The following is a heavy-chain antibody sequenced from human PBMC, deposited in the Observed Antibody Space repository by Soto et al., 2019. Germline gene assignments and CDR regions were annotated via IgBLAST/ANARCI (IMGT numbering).Heavy chain of an antibody. Sequence: QVQLVESGGGVVQPGRSLRLSCAASGFTFSSYAMHWVRQAPGKGLEWVAVISYDGSNKYYADSVKGRFTISRDNSKNTLDLQMNSLRAEDTAVYYCARDQGGGSYYVGMWAYWGQGTLVTVSS. CDR2: ISYDGSNK. J-gene: IGHJ4*02. CDR1: GFTFSSYA. D-gene: IGHD1-26*01. CDR3: ARDQGGGSYYVGMWAY. V-gene: IGHV3-30-3*01.